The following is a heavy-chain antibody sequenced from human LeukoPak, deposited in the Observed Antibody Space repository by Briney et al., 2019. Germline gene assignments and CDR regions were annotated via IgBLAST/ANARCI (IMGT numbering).Heavy chain of an antibody. CDR1: GYTFTSYG. V-gene: IGHV1-18*01. CDR2: ISAYNGNT. J-gene: IGHJ6*02. Sequence: ASVKVSCKASGYTFTSYGISWVRQAPGQELEWMGWISAYNGNTNYAQKLQGRVTMTTDTSTSTAYMELRSLRSDDTAVYYCARDYCSGGSCQYYYYYGMDVWGQGTTVTVSS. CDR3: ARDYCSGGSCQYYYYYGMDV. D-gene: IGHD2-15*01.